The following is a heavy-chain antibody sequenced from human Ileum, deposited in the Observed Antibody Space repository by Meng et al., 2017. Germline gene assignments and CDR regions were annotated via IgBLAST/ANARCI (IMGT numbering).Heavy chain of an antibody. J-gene: IGHJ4*02. D-gene: IGHD4-17*01. CDR1: GFTFSTYN. CDR2: ISPDRSDK. CDR3: AREPSFGEHDY. V-gene: IGHV3-30*15. Sequence: GESLKISCAASGFTFSTYNMHWVRQAPGKGPEWVTGISPDRSDKLYADSVKGRFTISRDNSKNTVYLQMSSLTPDDTAVYYCAREPSFGEHDYWGQGTLVTVSS.